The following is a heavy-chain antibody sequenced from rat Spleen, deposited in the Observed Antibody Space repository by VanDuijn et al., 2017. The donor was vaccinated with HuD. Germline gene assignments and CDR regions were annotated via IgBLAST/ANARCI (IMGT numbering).Heavy chain of an antibody. Sequence: EVQLVESGGGLVQPGRSMKLSCAASGFTFSSFPMAWVRQAPTTGLEWVATISYGDSSGHSGTYYRDSVRGRFTISRDDAKSTLGLQMDSLRSEDTATYYCATRDGGYPHWGQGVMVTVSS. CDR3: ATRDGGYPH. J-gene: IGHJ2*01. CDR2: ISYGDSSGHSGT. V-gene: IGHV5-46*01. CDR1: GFTFSSFP. D-gene: IGHD1-11*01.